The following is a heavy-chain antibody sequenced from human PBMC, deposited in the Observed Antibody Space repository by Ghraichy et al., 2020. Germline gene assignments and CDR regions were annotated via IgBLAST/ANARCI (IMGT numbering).Heavy chain of an antibody. D-gene: IGHD3-10*01. CDR2: IYYSGST. CDR1: GGSISSYY. CDR3: ARDSGSPYYYGMDV. V-gene: IGHV4-59*01. Sequence: SETLSLTCTVSGGSISSYYWSWIRQPPGKGLEWIGYIYYSGSTNYNPSLKSRVTISVDTSKNQFSLKLSSVTAADTAVYYCARDSGSPYYYGMDVWGQGTTVTVSS. J-gene: IGHJ6*02.